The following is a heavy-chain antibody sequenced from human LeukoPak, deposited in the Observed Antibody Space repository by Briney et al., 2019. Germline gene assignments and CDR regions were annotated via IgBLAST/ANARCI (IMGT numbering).Heavy chain of an antibody. CDR1: GFTFNSYS. CDR2: IRYDGSIK. V-gene: IGHV3-30*02. J-gene: IGHJ4*02. Sequence: HPGGYLRLSCAASGFTFNSYSMHWVRRAPGKGLDWVAFIRYDGSIKHYADSVKGRFTISRDNSKNTLSLQMNSLRPEDTAVYYCGKGSSTSGCPDYWGQGTLVTVSS. D-gene: IGHD6-19*01. CDR3: GKGSSTSGCPDY.